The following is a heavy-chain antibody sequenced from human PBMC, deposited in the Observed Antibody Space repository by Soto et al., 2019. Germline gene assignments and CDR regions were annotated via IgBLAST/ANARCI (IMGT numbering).Heavy chain of an antibody. V-gene: IGHV3-7*05. CDR3: VRDVSGIPHDY. Sequence: GGSLRLSCAASGFIFSTEWMNWVRQAPGKRLEWVANIKRDGSEKHYVDSVNGRFTIFRDNAKNLLYLQMNSLRAEDTAVYYSVRDVSGIPHDYWGQGSQVIGSS. CDR2: IKRDGSEK. J-gene: IGHJ4*02. D-gene: IGHD2-21*01. CDR1: GFIFSTEW.